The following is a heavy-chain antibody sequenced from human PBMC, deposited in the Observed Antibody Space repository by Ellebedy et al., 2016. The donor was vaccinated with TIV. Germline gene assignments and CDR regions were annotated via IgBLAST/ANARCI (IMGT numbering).Heavy chain of an antibody. CDR1: GGTFNKYA. Sequence: ASVKVSRXTSGGTFNKYAISWVRQAPGQGLEWMGRIIPFLGTTNYAQKFQGRITITADKSTTTVYMELSSLRSEDTAVYYCARPGIEYERGAHWGQGTLIIVSS. V-gene: IGHV1-69*04. D-gene: IGHD2/OR15-2a*01. CDR2: IIPFLGTT. J-gene: IGHJ4*02. CDR3: ARPGIEYERGAH.